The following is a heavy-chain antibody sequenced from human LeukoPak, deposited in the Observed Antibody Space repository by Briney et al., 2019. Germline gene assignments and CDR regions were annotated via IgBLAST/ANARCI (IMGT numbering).Heavy chain of an antibody. V-gene: IGHV4-38-2*01. CDR2: IYHSGST. Sequence: SETLSLTCAVSGYSINSGYYWGWIRQPPGKGLEWIGSIYHSGSTYYNPSLKSRVTISVDRSKNQFSLRLSSVTAADTAVYYCATLAAAGRFDYWGQGTLSPSPQ. J-gene: IGHJ4*02. CDR1: GYSINSGYY. CDR3: ATLAAAGRFDY. D-gene: IGHD6-13*01.